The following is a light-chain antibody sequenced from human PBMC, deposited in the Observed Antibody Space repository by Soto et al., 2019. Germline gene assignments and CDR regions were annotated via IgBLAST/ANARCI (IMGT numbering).Light chain of an antibody. CDR1: QSTSTW. V-gene: IGKV1-5*03. Sequence: DIQMTQSPATLSASVGDRVTITCRASQSTSTWLTWYQQKPGKAPKLLIYKASTLERGVPSRFSGIGSGTEFTLTVSSLQPDDFATYYCQQYNSYPWTFGQGTKVEIK. CDR3: QQYNSYPWT. CDR2: KAS. J-gene: IGKJ1*01.